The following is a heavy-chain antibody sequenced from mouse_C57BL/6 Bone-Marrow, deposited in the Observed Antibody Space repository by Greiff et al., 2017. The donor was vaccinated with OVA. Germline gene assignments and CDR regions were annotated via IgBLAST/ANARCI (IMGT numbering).Heavy chain of an antibody. CDR3: ARRGDYYGSSWFAY. J-gene: IGHJ3*01. CDR1: GYTFTDYN. CDR2: INPNNGGT. Sequence: EVQLQHPGAELVKPGASVKVSCKASGYTFTDYNMDWVKQSHGKSLEWIGDINPNNGGTIYNQKFKGKATLTVDKSSSTAYMELRSLTSEDTAVYYCARRGDYYGSSWFAYWGQGTLVTVSA. D-gene: IGHD1-1*01. V-gene: IGHV1-18*01.